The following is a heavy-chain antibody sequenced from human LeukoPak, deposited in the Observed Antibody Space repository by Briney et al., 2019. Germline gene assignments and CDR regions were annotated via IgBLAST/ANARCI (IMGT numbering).Heavy chain of an antibody. CDR2: IYYSGST. V-gene: IGHV4-59*08. CDR3: VGTKQWLSFDI. Sequence: PSGTLSLTCTVSGGSINDYYWSWIRQPPGKGLEWIGYIYYSGSTNYNPSLKGRVTISVDTSKNQFSLKLSSVTVADTAVYYCVGTKQWLSFDIWGQGTMVTVSS. CDR1: GGSINDYY. J-gene: IGHJ3*02. D-gene: IGHD3-22*01.